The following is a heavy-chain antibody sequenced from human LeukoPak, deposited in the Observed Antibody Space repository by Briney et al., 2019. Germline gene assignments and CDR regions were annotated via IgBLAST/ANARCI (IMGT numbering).Heavy chain of an antibody. D-gene: IGHD3-3*01. Sequence: PGGSLRLSCAASGFTFSSYSMNWVRQAPGKGLEWVSSISSSSSYIYYADSVKGRFTISRDNAKNSLYLQMNSLRAEDTAVYYCARDVYDFWSGYYTWYFDYWGQGTLVTVSS. CDR3: ARDVYDFWSGYYTWYFDY. CDR1: GFTFSSYS. CDR2: ISSSSSYI. V-gene: IGHV3-21*01. J-gene: IGHJ4*02.